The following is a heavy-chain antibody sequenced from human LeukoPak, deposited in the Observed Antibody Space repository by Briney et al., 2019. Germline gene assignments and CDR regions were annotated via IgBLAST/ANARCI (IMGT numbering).Heavy chain of an antibody. V-gene: IGHV4-34*01. J-gene: IGHJ4*02. Sequence: SETLSLTCAVYGGSFSGYYWSWIRQPPGKGLEWIGSIYYSGSTYYNPSLKSRVTISVDTSKNQFSLKLSSVTAADTAVYYCAREHYDFWSGYYGNFDYWGQGTLVTVSS. CDR1: GGSFSGYY. CDR3: AREHYDFWSGYYGNFDY. CDR2: IYYSGST. D-gene: IGHD3-3*01.